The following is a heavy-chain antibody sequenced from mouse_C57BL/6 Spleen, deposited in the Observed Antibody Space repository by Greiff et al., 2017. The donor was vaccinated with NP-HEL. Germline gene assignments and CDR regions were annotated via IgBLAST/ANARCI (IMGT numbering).Heavy chain of an antibody. D-gene: IGHD2-4*01. CDR3: ASMITTDYYAMDY. CDR1: GYSITSGYY. J-gene: IGHJ4*01. Sequence: EVQLQESGPGLVKPSQSLSLTCSVTGYSITSGYYWNWIRQFPGNKLEWMGYISYDGSNNYNPSLKNRISITRDTSKNQFFLKLNSVTTEDTATYYCASMITTDYYAMDYWGQGTSVTVSS. CDR2: ISYDGSN. V-gene: IGHV3-6*01.